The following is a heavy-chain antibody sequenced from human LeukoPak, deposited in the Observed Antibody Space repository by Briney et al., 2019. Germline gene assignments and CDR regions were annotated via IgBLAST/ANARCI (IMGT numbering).Heavy chain of an antibody. CDR1: GYSFTDYW. CDR3: ARLSAMAADIQYFDY. J-gene: IGHJ4*02. V-gene: IGHV5-51*01. Sequence: GESLKISCKGSGYSFTDYWIGWVRQMPGTGLEWMGIIYPGDSDTRYSPSFQGQVTISADKSITTAYLQWSSLRASDTAIYYCARLSAMAADIQYFDYWGQGALVTVSS. CDR2: IYPGDSDT. D-gene: IGHD6-19*01.